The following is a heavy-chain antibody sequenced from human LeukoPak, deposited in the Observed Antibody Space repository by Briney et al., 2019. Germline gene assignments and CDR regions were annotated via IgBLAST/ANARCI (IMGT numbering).Heavy chain of an antibody. CDR3: ASIRGMVDY. D-gene: IGHD3-16*01. CDR1: GLSFSSHA. V-gene: IGHV3-23*01. CDR2: ISGSGGST. J-gene: IGHJ4*02. Sequence: GGSLRLSCAASGLSFSSHAFSWVRQAPGRGLEWVSAISGSGGSTYYADSVKGRFTISRDNSKNTLYLQMNSLRAEDTAVYYCASIRGMVDYWGQGTLVTVSS.